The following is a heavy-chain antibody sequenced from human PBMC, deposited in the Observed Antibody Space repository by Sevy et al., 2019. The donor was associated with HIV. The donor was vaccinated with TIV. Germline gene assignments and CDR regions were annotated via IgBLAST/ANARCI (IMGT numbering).Heavy chain of an antibody. J-gene: IGHJ5*02. CDR1: GFIFNNYA. V-gene: IGHV3-23*01. CDR2: ISGSGATT. D-gene: IGHD1-20*01. CDR3: AKGETSLTGSSNS. Sequence: GGSLRLSCAASGFIFNNYAMNWVRQAPGKGLEWVSAISGSGATTFYADSVKGRFTISRDNPKKKLYLQMNSLRPEDTATYYYAKGETSLTGSSNSWGQGTLVTVSS.